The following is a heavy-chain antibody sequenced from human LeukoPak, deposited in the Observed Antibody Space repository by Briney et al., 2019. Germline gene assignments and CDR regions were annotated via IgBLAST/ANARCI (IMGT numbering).Heavy chain of an antibody. CDR3: ASSGQWLVPEYYFDY. D-gene: IGHD6-19*01. V-gene: IGHV3-30-3*01. CDR2: ISYDGSNK. CDR1: GFTFSSYA. Sequence: GGSLRLSCAASGFTFSSYAMPWVRQAPGKGLEWVAVISYDGSNKYYADSVKGRFTISRDNSKNTLYLQMNSLRAEDTAVYYCASSGQWLVPEYYFDYWGQGTLVTVSS. J-gene: IGHJ4*02.